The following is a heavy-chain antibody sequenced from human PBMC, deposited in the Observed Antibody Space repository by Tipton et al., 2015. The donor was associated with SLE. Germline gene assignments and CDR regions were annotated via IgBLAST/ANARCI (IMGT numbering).Heavy chain of an antibody. CDR3: ARSTTTMNLPRFDF. J-gene: IGHJ4*02. D-gene: IGHD4-17*01. V-gene: IGHV4-39*07. Sequence: TLSLTCTVSGGSIISSTYYWAWIRQPPGKGLEWIGTIHYSGSTSYNPSLKSRVTISVDTSKNQFSLKLSSVTAADTAVYFCARSTTTMNLPRFDFWGLGTLVTVSS. CDR2: IHYSGST. CDR1: GGSIISSTYY.